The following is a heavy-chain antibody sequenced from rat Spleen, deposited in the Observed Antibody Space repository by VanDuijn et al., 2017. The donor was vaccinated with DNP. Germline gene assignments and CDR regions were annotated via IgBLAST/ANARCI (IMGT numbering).Heavy chain of an antibody. CDR2: IIYDSSDS. V-gene: IGHV5-7*01. D-gene: IGHD5-1*01. Sequence: EVQLVESGGGLVQPGSSLRLSCIVSGFSFSDYNMAWVRQAPKKGLEWVATIIYDSSDSYYGDSVKGRFTVSRDNARNTLYLQMDSLRSEETATYYCARQDRHWESFDYWGQGVMVTVSS. J-gene: IGHJ2*01. CDR1: GFSFSDYN. CDR3: ARQDRHWESFDY.